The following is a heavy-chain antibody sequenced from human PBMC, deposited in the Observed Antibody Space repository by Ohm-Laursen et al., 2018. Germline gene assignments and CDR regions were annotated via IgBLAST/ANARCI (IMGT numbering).Heavy chain of an antibody. CDR2: SRDKANSYTT. CDR3: ARTRNFQPYYV. V-gene: IGHV3-72*01. J-gene: IGHJ3*01. CDR1: GFTFDDHY. D-gene: IGHD2/OR15-2a*01. Sequence: SLRLSCAASGFTFDDHYMDWVRQAPGKGLELVARSRDKANSYTTAYVASVKGRFSISRDDSENSLYLQMNSLKTEDTAVYYCARTRNFQPYYVWGQGTMVIVSS.